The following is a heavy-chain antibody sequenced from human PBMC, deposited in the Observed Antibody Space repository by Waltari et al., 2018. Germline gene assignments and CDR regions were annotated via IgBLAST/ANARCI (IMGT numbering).Heavy chain of an antibody. CDR2: ISSNSAYT. D-gene: IGHD7-27*01. J-gene: IGHJ4*02. CDR1: GFSFSDYS. Sequence: EVQLVESGGGLVKPGGSLRLSCAASGFSFSDYSMNWVRQAPGRVVEWVSSISSNSAYTHYADSVKGRFTSSRDNAKNSLFLQMNGLRAEDTAMYYCATGGWGFYLGYWGQGTVVTVSS. CDR3: ATGGWGFYLGY. V-gene: IGHV3-21*02.